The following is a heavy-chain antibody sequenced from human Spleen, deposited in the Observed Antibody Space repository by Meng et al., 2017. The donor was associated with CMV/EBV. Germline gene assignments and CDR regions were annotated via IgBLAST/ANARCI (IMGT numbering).Heavy chain of an antibody. V-gene: IGHV3-66*02. J-gene: IGHJ6*02. CDR1: GFTFSSYW. D-gene: IGHD3-16*01. Sequence: GESLKISCAASGFTFSSYWMHWVRQAPGKGLEWVSIFYSGGTTYYADSVKGRFIISTDDSKNTLYLQMNNLRVEDTAVYFCAREINDWGHYGMDVWGQGTTVTVSS. CDR2: FYSGGTT. CDR3: AREINDWGHYGMDV.